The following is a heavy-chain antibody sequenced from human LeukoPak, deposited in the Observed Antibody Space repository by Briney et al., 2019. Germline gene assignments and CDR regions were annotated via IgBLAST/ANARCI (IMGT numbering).Heavy chain of an antibody. CDR3: ARTTGAITMVRGVIITRGNWFDP. J-gene: IGHJ5*02. CDR2: INPNSGGT. V-gene: IGHV1-2*02. D-gene: IGHD3-10*01. Sequence: ASVKVSCKASGYTFTGYYMHWVRQAPGQGLEGMGWINPNSGGTNYAQKFQGRVTMTRDTSISTAYMELSRLRPDDTAVYYWARTTGAITMVRGVIITRGNWFDPWGQGTLVTVSS. CDR1: GYTFTGYY.